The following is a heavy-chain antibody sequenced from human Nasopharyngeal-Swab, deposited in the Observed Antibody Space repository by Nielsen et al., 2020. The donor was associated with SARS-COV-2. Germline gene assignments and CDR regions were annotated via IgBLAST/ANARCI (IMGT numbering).Heavy chain of an antibody. CDR3: AKDHDTIFSFGDY. J-gene: IGHJ4*02. CDR2: ISYDGSNK. Sequence: GGSLRLSCAASGFTFSSYGMHWVRQAPGKGLEWVAVISYDGSNKYYADSVKGRFTISRDNSKNTLYLQMNSLRAEDTAVYYCAKDHDTIFSFGDYWGQGTLVTVSS. V-gene: IGHV3-30*18. D-gene: IGHD3-9*01. CDR1: GFTFSSYG.